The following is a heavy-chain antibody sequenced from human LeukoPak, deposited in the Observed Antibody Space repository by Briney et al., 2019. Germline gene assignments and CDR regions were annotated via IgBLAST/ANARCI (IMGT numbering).Heavy chain of an antibody. J-gene: IGHJ1*01. CDR1: GFTFSSYG. CDR2: ISYDGSNK. Sequence: QPGRSLRLSCAASGFTFSSYGMHWVRQAPGKGLEWVAVISYDGSNKYYADSVKGRFTISRDNSKNTLYLQMNSLRAEDTAVYYCAKEGGRRYSSSWYVEYFQHWGQGTLVTVSS. V-gene: IGHV3-30*18. D-gene: IGHD6-13*01. CDR3: AKEGGRRYSSSWYVEYFQH.